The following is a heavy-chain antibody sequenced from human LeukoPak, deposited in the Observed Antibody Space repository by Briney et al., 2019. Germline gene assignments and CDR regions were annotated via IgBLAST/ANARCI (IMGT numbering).Heavy chain of an antibody. D-gene: IGHD3-16*01. J-gene: IGHJ1*01. V-gene: IGHV3-9*01. Sequence: GRSLRLSCATSGFSFDDYAMSWVRQIPGKGLEWVSGISWNSGKLDYADSVKGRFTISRDNAKNSLYLQMNSLRAEDTAFYFCAKQSVYGFFQEWGQGTLVTVSS. CDR2: ISWNSGKL. CDR1: GFSFDDYA. CDR3: AKQSVYGFFQE.